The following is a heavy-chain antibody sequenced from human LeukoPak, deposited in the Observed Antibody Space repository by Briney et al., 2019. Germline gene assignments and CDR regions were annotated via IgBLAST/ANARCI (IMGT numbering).Heavy chain of an antibody. V-gene: IGHV3-48*04. CDR2: ISSSSSST. CDR3: ARVIGSYGDSAY. J-gene: IGHJ4*02. D-gene: IGHD4-17*01. CDR1: GFTFSSFS. Sequence: GGSLRLSCAASGFTFSSFSMNWVRQAPGKGLEWISYISSSSSSTYYADSVKGRFTISRDNAKNSRYLQMNSLRAEDTAVYYCARVIGSYGDSAYWGQGTLVTVSS.